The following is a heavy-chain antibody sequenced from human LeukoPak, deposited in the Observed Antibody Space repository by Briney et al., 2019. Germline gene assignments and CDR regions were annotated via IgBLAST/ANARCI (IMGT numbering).Heavy chain of an antibody. V-gene: IGHV3-7*01. CDR2: MKGDGSEI. J-gene: IGHJ3*01. CDR3: ARPAYTAAYDL. CDR1: GFVFSTYW. D-gene: IGHD3-16*01. Sequence: GGSLRLSCAASGFVFSTYWMMWARQAPGKGLEWVANMKGDGSEIHYVDSVKGRFTISRDNAKNLLYLQMNSLRPEDTAVYYCARPAYTAAYDLWGQGTKVTVSS.